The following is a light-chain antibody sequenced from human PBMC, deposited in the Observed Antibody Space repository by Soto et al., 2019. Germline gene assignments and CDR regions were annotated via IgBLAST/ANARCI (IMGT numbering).Light chain of an antibody. CDR2: AAS. CDR1: QNIDSY. J-gene: IGKJ5*01. CDR3: QQSYSTPIT. V-gene: IGKV1-39*01. Sequence: DIQMTQAPSTLSASIVDRVTITFRASQNIDSYLNWYQQRPGKAPKLLIYAASSLQSGVPSRFSGSGSGTDFTLTISSLQPEDFATYYCQQSYSTPITFGQGTRLEIK.